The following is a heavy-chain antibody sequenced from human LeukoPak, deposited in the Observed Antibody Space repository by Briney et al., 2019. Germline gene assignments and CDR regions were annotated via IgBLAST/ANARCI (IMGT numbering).Heavy chain of an antibody. CDR3: ARDASYGGNDY. CDR1: GGSFSGYY. CDR2: INHSGST. V-gene: IGHV4-34*01. J-gene: IGHJ4*02. D-gene: IGHD4-23*01. Sequence: SETLSLTCAVYGGSFSGYYWSWIRQPPGKGLEWIGEINHSGSTNYNPSLKSRVTISVDTSKNQFSLKLSSVTAADTAVYYCARDASYGGNDYWGQGTLVTVSS.